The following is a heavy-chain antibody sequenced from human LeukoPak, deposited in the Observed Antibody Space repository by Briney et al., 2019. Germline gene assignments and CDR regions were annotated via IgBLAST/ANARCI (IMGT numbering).Heavy chain of an antibody. Sequence: GGSLRLSCAASGFTFSSYDMHWVRQATGKGLEWVSAIGTAGDTYYPGSVKGRFTISRENAKNSLYLQMNSLRAGDTAVYYCARRSSMVRGEADAFDIWGQGTMVTVSS. V-gene: IGHV3-13*01. CDR2: IGTAGDT. D-gene: IGHD3-10*01. CDR1: GFTFSSYD. CDR3: ARRSSMVRGEADAFDI. J-gene: IGHJ3*02.